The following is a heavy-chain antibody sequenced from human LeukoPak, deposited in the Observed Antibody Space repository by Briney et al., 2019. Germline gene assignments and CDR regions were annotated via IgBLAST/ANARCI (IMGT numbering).Heavy chain of an antibody. D-gene: IGHD3-3*01. V-gene: IGHV1-69*05. CDR2: IIPIFGTA. CDR1: GYTFSSYA. J-gene: IGHJ6*03. Sequence: SVKVSCKASGYTFSSYAISWVRQAPGQGLEWMGGIIPIFGTANYAQKFQGRVTITRNTSISTAYMELSSLRSEDTAVYYCARGPLVIRFLEWLNANYYYYYYMDVWGKGTTVTVSS. CDR3: ARGPLVIRFLEWLNANYYYYYYMDV.